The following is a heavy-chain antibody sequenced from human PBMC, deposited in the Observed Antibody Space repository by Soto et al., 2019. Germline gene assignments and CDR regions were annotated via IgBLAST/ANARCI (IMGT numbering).Heavy chain of an antibody. V-gene: IGHV4-30-4*01. D-gene: IGHD2-8*01. Sequence: SETLSLTCSVSGSYITSGDYHWTWIRQAPGKGLEWIGYISHSETTYYSPALKNRIIISSDFSMNQFSLRLNSVTAADTAVYFCAGFGVGDRDDKWGQGTLVTV. CDR2: ISHSETT. CDR1: GSYITSGDYH. J-gene: IGHJ4*02. CDR3: AGFGVGDRDDK.